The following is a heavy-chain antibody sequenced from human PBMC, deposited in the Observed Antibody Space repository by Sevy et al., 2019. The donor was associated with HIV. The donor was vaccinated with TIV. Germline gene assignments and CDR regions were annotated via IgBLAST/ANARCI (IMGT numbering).Heavy chain of an antibody. J-gene: IGHJ4*02. CDR2: IWYDGTDK. V-gene: IGHV3-33*01. Sequence: GGSLRLSCATSGFIFSNYAMHWIRQAPGKGLEWVAVIWYDGTDKYYADSVQGRFTISRDNSKNTLYLQTNSLRVEDTAVYYCARYWGRDGHSIDYWGQGTLVTVSS. CDR3: ARYWGRDGHSIDY. D-gene: IGHD3-16*01. CDR1: GFIFSNYA.